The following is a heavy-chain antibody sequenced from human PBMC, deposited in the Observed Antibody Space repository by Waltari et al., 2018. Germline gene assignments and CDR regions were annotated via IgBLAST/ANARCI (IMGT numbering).Heavy chain of an antibody. Sequence: EVQLLESGGGLVQPGGSLRLSCVASGFTFSSYAMSWVRQAPGKGLEWVSAISGSGGSTYYADSVKGRVTISRDNSKNTLDLQMNSLRAEDTAVYYCAKDLGLLWFGGFDYWGQGTLVTVSS. V-gene: IGHV3-23*01. CDR3: AKDLGLLWFGGFDY. J-gene: IGHJ4*02. CDR1: GFTFSSYA. D-gene: IGHD3-10*01. CDR2: ISGSGGST.